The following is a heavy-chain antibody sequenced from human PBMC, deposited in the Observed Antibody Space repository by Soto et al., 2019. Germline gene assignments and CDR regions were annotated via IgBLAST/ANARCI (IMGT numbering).Heavy chain of an antibody. D-gene: IGHD4-4*01. CDR1: GYTFTGYY. Sequence: GASVKVSCKASGYTFTGYYMHWVRQAPGQGLEWMGWINPNSGGTNYAQKFQGWVTMTRDTSISTAYMELSRLRSDDTAVYYCARALTTVKAHHYGMDVRGQGTTVNLSS. CDR3: ARALTTVKAHHYGMDV. CDR2: INPNSGGT. V-gene: IGHV1-2*04. J-gene: IGHJ6*02.